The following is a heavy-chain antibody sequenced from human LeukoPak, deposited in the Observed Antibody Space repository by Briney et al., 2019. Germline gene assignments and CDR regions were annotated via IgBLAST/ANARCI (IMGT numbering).Heavy chain of an antibody. D-gene: IGHD2-2*01. CDR1: GFSLSTSGVG. J-gene: IGHJ4*02. V-gene: IGHV2-5*01. Sequence: SGPTLVNPTQTLTLTCTFSGFSLSTSGVGVGWIRQPPGKALEWLALIYWNDDKRYSPSLKSRLTITKDTSKNQVVLTMTNMDPVDTATYYCAHSRGYCSSTSCKYYFDYWGQGTLVTVSS. CDR2: IYWNDDK. CDR3: AHSRGYCSSTSCKYYFDY.